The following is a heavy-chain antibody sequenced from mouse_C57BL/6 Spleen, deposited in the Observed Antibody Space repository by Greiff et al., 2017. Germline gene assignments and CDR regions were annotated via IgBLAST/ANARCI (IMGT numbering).Heavy chain of an antibody. J-gene: IGHJ2*01. CDR2: IDPENGDT. CDR1: GFNIKDDY. V-gene: IGHV14-4*01. Sequence: VQLQQSGAELVRPGASVKLSCTASGFNIKDDYMHWVKQRPEQGLEWIGWIDPENGDTEYASKFQGKATITADTSSNTAYLQLSSLTSEDTAVYYCTTHGSSDYFGYWGQGTTLTVSS. CDR3: TTHGSSDYFGY. D-gene: IGHD1-1*01.